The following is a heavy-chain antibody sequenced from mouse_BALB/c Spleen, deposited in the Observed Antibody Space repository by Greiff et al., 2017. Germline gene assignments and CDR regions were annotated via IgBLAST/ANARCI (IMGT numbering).Heavy chain of an antibody. Sequence: EVKVVESGGGLVQPKGSLKLSCAASGFTFNTYAMNWVRQAPGKGLEWVARIRSKSNNYATYYADSVKDRFTISRDDSQSMLYLQMNNLKTEDTAMYYCVSEDGYYAWFAYWGQGTLVTVSA. D-gene: IGHD2-3*01. CDR1: GFTFNTYA. CDR3: VSEDGYYAWFAY. J-gene: IGHJ3*01. CDR2: IRSKSNNYAT. V-gene: IGHV10-1*02.